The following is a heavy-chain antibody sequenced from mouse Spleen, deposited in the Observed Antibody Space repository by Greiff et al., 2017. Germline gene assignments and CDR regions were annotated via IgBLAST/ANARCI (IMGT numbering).Heavy chain of an antibody. CDR1: GFTFSSYA. J-gene: IGHJ3*01. CDR3: ARDRTGFAY. V-gene: IGHV5-4*01. CDR2: ISDGGSYT. Sequence: EVKLVESGGGLVKPGGSLKLSCAASGFTFSSYAMSWVRQTPEKRLEWVATISDGGSYTYYPDNVKGRFTISRDNAKNNLYLQMSHLKSEDTAMYYCARDRTGFAYWGQGTLVTVSA.